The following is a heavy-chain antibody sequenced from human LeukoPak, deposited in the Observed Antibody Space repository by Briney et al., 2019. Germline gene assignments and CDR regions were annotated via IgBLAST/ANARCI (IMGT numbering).Heavy chain of an antibody. V-gene: IGHV4-34*01. J-gene: IGHJ5*02. Sequence: SETLSLTCAVDGASFSVYYWSWIRPPPGKGLEWIGEINHSGSTNYNPSLKSRVTISVDTSKNQFSLKLSSVTAADTAVYYCARHTAFLRAYNWFDPWGQGTLVTVSS. CDR2: INHSGST. D-gene: IGHD3-16*01. CDR1: GASFSVYY. CDR3: ARHTAFLRAYNWFDP.